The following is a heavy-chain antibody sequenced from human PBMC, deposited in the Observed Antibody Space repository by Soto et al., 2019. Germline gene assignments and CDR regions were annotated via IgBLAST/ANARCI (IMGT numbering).Heavy chain of an antibody. CDR2: IYYSGST. V-gene: IGHV4-39*01. CDR3: ARLGGATYYYYYYMDV. D-gene: IGHD1-26*01. Sequence: SETLSLTCTVSGGSISSSSYYWGWIRQPPGKGLEWIGSIYYSGSTYYNPSLKSRVTISVDTSKNQFSLKLSSVTAADTAVYYCARLGGATYYYYYYMDVWGKGTTVTVSS. CDR1: GGSISSSSYY. J-gene: IGHJ6*03.